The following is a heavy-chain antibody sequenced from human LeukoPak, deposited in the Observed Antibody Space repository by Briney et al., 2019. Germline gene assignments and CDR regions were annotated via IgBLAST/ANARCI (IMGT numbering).Heavy chain of an antibody. CDR3: ARGGGGYYFDY. V-gene: IGHV3-74*01. J-gene: IGHJ4*02. CDR2: INSAGIT. D-gene: IGHD3-16*01. Sequence: GGSLRLSCAASGFTFSTYWMYWVRQAPGKGLVWVSRINSAGITSYADSVKGRFTISRDNAKNTLYLQMNSLRAEDTAVYYCARGGGGYYFDYWGQGTLVTVSS. CDR1: GFTFSTYW.